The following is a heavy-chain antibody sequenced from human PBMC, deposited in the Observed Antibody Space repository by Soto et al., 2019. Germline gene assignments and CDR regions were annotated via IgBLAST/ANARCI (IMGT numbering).Heavy chain of an antibody. CDR2: MNPYNGNA. Sequence: ASVKVSCKASGYTFTSYYMHWVRQAPGQGLEWMGWMNPYNGNAGYAQKFQGRVTMTRNTSISTAYMELTSLKSNDTAVYFCARRKERSGPHYFDSWGQGTLVTVSS. J-gene: IGHJ4*02. V-gene: IGHV1-8*02. CDR1: GYTFTSYY. D-gene: IGHD1-1*01. CDR3: ARRKERSGPHYFDS.